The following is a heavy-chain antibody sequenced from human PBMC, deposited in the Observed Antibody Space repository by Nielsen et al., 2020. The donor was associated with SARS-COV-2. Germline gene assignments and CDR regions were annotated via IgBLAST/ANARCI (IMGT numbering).Heavy chain of an antibody. D-gene: IGHD1-26*01. J-gene: IGHJ4*02. CDR2: IKQDGSEK. CDR1: GFTFSSYW. Sequence: GESLKISCAASGFTFSSYWMSWVRQAPGKGLEWVANIKQDGSEKYYVDSVKGRFTISRDNAKNSLYLQMNSLRAEDTAVYYCTTGGANWGQGTLVTVSS. V-gene: IGHV3-7*03. CDR3: TTGGAN.